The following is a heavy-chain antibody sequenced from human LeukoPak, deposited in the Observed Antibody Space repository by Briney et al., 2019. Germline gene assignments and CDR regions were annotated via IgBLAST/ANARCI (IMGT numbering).Heavy chain of an antibody. J-gene: IGHJ6*03. V-gene: IGHV4-61*02. Sequence: SQTLSLTCTVSGGSISSGSYYWSWIRQPAGKGLEWIGRIYTSRSTNYNPSLKRRVTISVGTSQNQFSLKLSSVTAADTAVYYCASTKPGYSSGWPRNYYYYYMDVWGKGTTVTVSS. CDR3: ASTKPGYSSGWPRNYYYYYMDV. D-gene: IGHD6-19*01. CDR1: GGSISSGSYY. CDR2: IYTSRST.